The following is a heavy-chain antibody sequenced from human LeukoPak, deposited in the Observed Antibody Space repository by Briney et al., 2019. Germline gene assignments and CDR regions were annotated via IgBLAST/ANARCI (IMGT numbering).Heavy chain of an antibody. CDR2: IIPIFGTA. J-gene: IGHJ6*03. V-gene: IGHV1-69*05. Sequence: SVKVSCKASGGTFSSYAISWVRQAPGQGLEWMGRIIPIFGTANYAQKFQGRVTITTDESTSTAYMELSSLRSEDTAVYYCARVPNYDFWSGPYYYYMDVWGEGTTVTVSS. CDR1: GGTFSSYA. D-gene: IGHD3-3*01. CDR3: ARVPNYDFWSGPYYYYMDV.